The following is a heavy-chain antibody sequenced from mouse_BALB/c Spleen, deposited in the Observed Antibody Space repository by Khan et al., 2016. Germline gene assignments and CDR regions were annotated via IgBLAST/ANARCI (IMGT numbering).Heavy chain of an antibody. J-gene: IGHJ3*01. CDR3: AREGFRAWFVY. CDR1: GYTFTSYT. CDR2: INPTSNYT. V-gene: IGHV1-4*01. Sequence: QVQLQQSGAELARPGASVKMSCKASGYTFTSYTMHWVKQRPGQGLEWIGYINPTSNYTNYNQKFGDKATLTADKSSNTAYMQLTGLTSEDSAVYFCAREGFRAWFVYWGQGTLVTVSA.